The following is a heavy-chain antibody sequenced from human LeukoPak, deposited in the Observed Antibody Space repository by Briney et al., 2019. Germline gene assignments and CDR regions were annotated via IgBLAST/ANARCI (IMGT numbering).Heavy chain of an antibody. V-gene: IGHV3-30*02. J-gene: IGHJ4*02. CDR3: AKGTIRYCSSTGCYIDY. CDR2: IQYDGSNK. CDR1: GFTFSSYG. D-gene: IGHD2-2*01. Sequence: GGSLRLSCAASGFTFSSYGMHWVRQAPGKRLEWVALIQYDGSNKYYPDSVKGRFTISRDNSKNTLYLQMNSLRAEDTAVYYCAKGTIRYCSSTGCYIDYWGQGTLVTVSS.